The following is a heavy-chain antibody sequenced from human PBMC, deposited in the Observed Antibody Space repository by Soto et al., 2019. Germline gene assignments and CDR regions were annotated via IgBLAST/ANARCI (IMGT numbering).Heavy chain of an antibody. Sequence: QVQLQESGPGLVKPSQTLSLTCTVSGGSISSGDYYWSWIRQHPGKGLEWIGYIYYSGSTYYNPSLKSRVTISVDTSKYQFSRKLSSVTAADTAVYYCARWWSGSRQGFDPWGQGTLVTVSS. D-gene: IGHD3-3*01. V-gene: IGHV4-31*03. J-gene: IGHJ5*02. CDR3: ARWWSGSRQGFDP. CDR1: GGSISSGDYY. CDR2: IYYSGST.